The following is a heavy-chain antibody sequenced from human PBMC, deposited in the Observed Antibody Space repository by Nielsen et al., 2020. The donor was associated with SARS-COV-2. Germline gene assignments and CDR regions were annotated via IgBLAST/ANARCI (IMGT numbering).Heavy chain of an antibody. Sequence: SETLSLTCTVSGGSISRDYWSWIRQPPGGKLEWIGYMFYNGRTNYSPSLKGRVTISLGTSRSQFSLKLKSVTSADTAVYYCARDYYNVDYWGRGTLVAVSS. CDR2: MFYNGRT. V-gene: IGHV4-59*01. CDR3: ARDYYNVDY. J-gene: IGHJ4*02. CDR1: GGSISRDY. D-gene: IGHD3-10*01.